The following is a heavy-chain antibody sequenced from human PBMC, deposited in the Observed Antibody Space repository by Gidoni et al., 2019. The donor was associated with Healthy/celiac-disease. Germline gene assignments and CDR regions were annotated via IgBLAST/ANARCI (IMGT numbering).Heavy chain of an antibody. J-gene: IGHJ2*01. V-gene: IGHV4-39*07. Sequence: QLQLQESGPGLVKPSETLSLTCTVSGGSISSSSYYWGWIRQPPGKGLEWIGSIYYSGSTYYNPSLKSRVTISVDTSKNQFSLKLSSVTAADTAVYYCARDYLDYYDSRLTTMGDFWYFDLWGRGTLVTVSS. CDR2: IYYSGST. D-gene: IGHD3-22*01. CDR3: ARDYLDYYDSRLTTMGDFWYFDL. CDR1: GGSISSSSYY.